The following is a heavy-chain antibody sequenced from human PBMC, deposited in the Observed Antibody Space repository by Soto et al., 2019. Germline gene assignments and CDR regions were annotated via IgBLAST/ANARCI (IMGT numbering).Heavy chain of an antibody. V-gene: IGHV3-48*03. CDR1: GFTFSSYE. CDR2: ISSSGSTI. D-gene: IGHD2-21*02. CDR3: ARGGGIVVVTATFVDY. Sequence: EVQLVESGGGLVQPGGSLRLSCAASGFTFSSYEMNWVRQAPGKGLEWVSYISSSGSTIYYADSVKGRFTISRDNAKNSLYLQMNSLRAEDTAVYYCARGGGIVVVTATFVDYWGQGTLVTVS. J-gene: IGHJ4*02.